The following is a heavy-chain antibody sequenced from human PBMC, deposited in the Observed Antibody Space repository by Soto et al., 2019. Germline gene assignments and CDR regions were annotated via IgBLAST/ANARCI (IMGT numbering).Heavy chain of an antibody. CDR1: GLTFTSYW. CDR3: ARSRNLDP. V-gene: IGHV3-7*03. D-gene: IGHD1-1*01. J-gene: IGHJ5*02. Sequence: GFLRLSCAVSGLTFTSYWMTWVRQAPGKGLEWVANINHDGGEKYYVDSVKGRFAISRDNAKKSLYLQMNSLRADDTAVYYCARSRNLDPWGQGTLVTVSS. CDR2: INHDGGEK.